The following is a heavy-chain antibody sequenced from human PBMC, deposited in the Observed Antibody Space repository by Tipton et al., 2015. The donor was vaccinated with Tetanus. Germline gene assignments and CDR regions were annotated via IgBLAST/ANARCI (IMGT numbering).Heavy chain of an antibody. Sequence: QSGPEVKEPGASVKVSCKASGYNFVNFGISWVRQAPGQGLERMGWISAYNGKTKYAQRLQGRVTMTTDRSASTAYMDLKRLRSDDTAVYYCARVQEQLIYYYGMDGWGQGTTVTVSS. CDR2: ISAYNGKT. D-gene: IGHD6-13*01. CDR1: GYNFVNFG. J-gene: IGHJ6*02. CDR3: ARVQEQLIYYYGMDG. V-gene: IGHV1-18*01.